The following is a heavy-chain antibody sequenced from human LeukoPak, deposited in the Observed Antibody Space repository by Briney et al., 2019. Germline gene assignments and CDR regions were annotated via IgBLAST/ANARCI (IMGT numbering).Heavy chain of an antibody. CDR3: AKDRMTTVTSYYHYFGMDV. V-gene: IGHV3-23*01. Sequence: GGSLRLSCSASGFAFDQYAMNWVRQAPERGLEWVSTIDSDSARTLYADSVKGRFTISRDNYKNTMYLQMNSLRVEDTAVYFCAKDRMTTVTSYYHYFGMDVWGQGTTVTVSS. CDR2: IDSDSART. J-gene: IGHJ6*02. D-gene: IGHD4-11*01. CDR1: GFAFDQYA.